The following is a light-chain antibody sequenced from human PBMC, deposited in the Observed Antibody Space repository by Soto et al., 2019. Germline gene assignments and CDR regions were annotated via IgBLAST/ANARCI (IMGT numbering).Light chain of an antibody. CDR3: AAWDDSLNGYV. J-gene: IGLJ1*01. V-gene: IGLV1-44*01. CDR1: SPNIGGNA. CDR2: SNN. Sequence: QLVLTQPPSASGTPGQRVTISCSGSSPNIGGNAVNWYQQLPGTAPKVLIYSNNQWPSGVPDRFSGSKSGTSASLAISGLQSEDEADYYCAAWDDSLNGYVFGTGTKLTVL.